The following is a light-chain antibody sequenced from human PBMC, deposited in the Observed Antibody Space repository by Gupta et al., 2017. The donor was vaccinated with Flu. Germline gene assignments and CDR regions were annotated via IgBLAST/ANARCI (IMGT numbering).Light chain of an antibody. CDR2: AAS. CDR1: QGIGND. J-gene: IGKJ4*01. CDR3: LQDHSYLT. V-gene: IGKV1-6*01. Sequence: AIQMTQSPSSLSASIGDRVTITCRASQGIGNDLGWYQHKPGKAPKALIYAASSLQSGVPSRFSGSGSGTDFTLTISSLQPEDFATYYCLQDHSYLTFGGGTKVE.